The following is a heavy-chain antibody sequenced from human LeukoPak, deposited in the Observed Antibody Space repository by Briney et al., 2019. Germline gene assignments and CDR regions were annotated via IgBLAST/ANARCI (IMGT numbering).Heavy chain of an antibody. J-gene: IGHJ6*02. CDR2: ISSSSSYI. V-gene: IGHV3-21*01. CDR3: AKASVVVAATRNYYYYGMDV. Sequence: GGSLRLSCAASGFTFSSYSMNWVRQAPGKGLEWVSSISSSSSYIYYADSLKGRFTVSRDNAKSSLYLQMNSLRVEDTAVYYCAKASVVVAATRNYYYYGMDVWGQGTTVTVSS. D-gene: IGHD2-15*01. CDR1: GFTFSSYS.